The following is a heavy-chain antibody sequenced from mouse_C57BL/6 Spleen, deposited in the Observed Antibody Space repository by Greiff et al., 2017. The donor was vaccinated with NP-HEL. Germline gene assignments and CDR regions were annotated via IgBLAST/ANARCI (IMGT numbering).Heavy chain of an antibody. CDR2: IYPGDGDT. CDR3: AREDYDEDAMDY. V-gene: IGHV1-80*01. Sequence: SGASVKISCKASGYAFSSYWMNWVKQRPGKGLEWIGQIYPGDGDTNYNGKFKGKATLTADKSSSTAYMQLSSLTSEDSAVYFCAREDYDEDAMDYWGQGTSVTVSS. D-gene: IGHD2-4*01. CDR1: GYAFSSYW. J-gene: IGHJ4*01.